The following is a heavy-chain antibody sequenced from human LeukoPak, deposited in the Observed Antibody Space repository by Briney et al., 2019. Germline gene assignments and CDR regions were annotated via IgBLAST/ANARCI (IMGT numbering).Heavy chain of an antibody. Sequence: PGRSLRLSCAASGFSFTSYGMNWVRQAPGKGLEWVAVISYDGSNKYYVDSVKGRFTISRDNSKNTLYLQMNSLRAEDTAVYYCAKEGPRYSGYAVWCYMDVWGKGTTVTVSS. D-gene: IGHD5-12*01. CDR2: ISYDGSNK. CDR3: AKEGPRYSGYAVWCYMDV. J-gene: IGHJ6*03. V-gene: IGHV3-30*18. CDR1: GFSFTSYG.